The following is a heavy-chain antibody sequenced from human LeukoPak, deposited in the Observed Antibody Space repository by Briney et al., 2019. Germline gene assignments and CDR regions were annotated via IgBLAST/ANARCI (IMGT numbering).Heavy chain of an antibody. CDR2: IYHSGST. CDR1: GYSISNGYY. J-gene: IGHJ5*02. Sequence: SETLSLTCTVSGYSISNGYYWGWIRQPPGKGLEWIGSIYHSGSTYYNPSLKSRVTISVDTSKNQFSLKLSSVTAADTAVYYCARLGYSSGSRRFDPWGQGTLVTVSS. CDR3: ARLGYSSGSRRFDP. V-gene: IGHV4-38-2*02. D-gene: IGHD6-19*01.